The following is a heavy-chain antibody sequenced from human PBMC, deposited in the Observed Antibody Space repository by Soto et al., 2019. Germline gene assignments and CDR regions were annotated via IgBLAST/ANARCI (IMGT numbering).Heavy chain of an antibody. Sequence: QVQLQESGPGLVKPSGTLSLTCAVSGGSISSSNWCRWVRQPPGEGLEWIGEIYYSGSTNYNQSLKSRVTITVDKSKNQFSLKLRSVPAADTAVYYCAKCITALGPIDYWGQGTLVTVSS. CDR1: GGSISSSNW. J-gene: IGHJ4*02. CDR3: AKCITALGPIDY. D-gene: IGHD6-6*01. V-gene: IGHV4-4*02. CDR2: IYYSGST.